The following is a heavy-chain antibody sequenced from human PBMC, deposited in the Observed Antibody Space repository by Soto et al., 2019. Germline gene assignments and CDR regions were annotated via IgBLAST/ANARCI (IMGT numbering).Heavy chain of an antibody. D-gene: IGHD3-3*02. J-gene: IGHJ6*02. V-gene: IGHV3-33*01. CDR1: GFSFSSHG. CDR3: ARDAQHLENYGMDV. CDR2: LWAGGNIR. Sequence: QVQLVESGGNVVQPGRSLRLSCAASGFSFSSHGMHWVRQAPGKGLEWVAHLWAGGNIRYYAYSVKGRFTISSDHSKNTIYLQMDSMGAEDTAVYYCARDAQHLENYGMDVWGQGTTVTVSS.